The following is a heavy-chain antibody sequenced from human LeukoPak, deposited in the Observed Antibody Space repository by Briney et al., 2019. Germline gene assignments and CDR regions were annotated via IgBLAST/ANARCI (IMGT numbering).Heavy chain of an antibody. CDR3: ARHSRPFPGWFDP. D-gene: IGHD7-27*01. J-gene: IGHJ5*02. V-gene: IGHV4-39*01. CDR1: GGSISSSSYY. CDR2: IYYSGST. Sequence: PSETLSLTCTASGGSISSSSYYWGWIRQPPGKGLEWIGSIYYSGSTYYNPSLKSRVTISVDTSKNQFSLKLSSVTAADTAVYYCARHSRPFPGWFDPWGQGTLVTVSS.